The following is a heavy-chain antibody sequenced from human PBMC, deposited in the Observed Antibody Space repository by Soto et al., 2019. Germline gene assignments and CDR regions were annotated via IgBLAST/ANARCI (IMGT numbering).Heavy chain of an antibody. Sequence: SETLSLTCAIYGGSFSGYYWSWLRQPPGKGLEWIGEINHSGSTNYNPSLKSRVTISADTSKNQFSLKLSSVTAADTAVYYCARARQYYDCELDPWGQGTLVTVSS. CDR2: INHSGST. CDR1: GGSFSGYY. V-gene: IGHV4-34*01. J-gene: IGHJ5*02. CDR3: ARARQYYDCELDP. D-gene: IGHD3-22*01.